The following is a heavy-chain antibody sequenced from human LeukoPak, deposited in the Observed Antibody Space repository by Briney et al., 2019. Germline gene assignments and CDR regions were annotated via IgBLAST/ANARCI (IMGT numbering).Heavy chain of an antibody. CDR1: GFTFDDYG. CDR3: ARRNQYCSGGSCSFGGRYYYYYMDI. CDR2: INWNGGST. Sequence: GGSLRLSCAASGFTFDDYGMSWVRQAPGKGLEWVSGINWNGGSTGYADSVKGRFTISRDNAKNSLYLQMNSLRAEDTAVYYCARRNQYCSGGSCSFGGRYYYYYMDIWGKGTTVTVSS. D-gene: IGHD2-15*01. V-gene: IGHV3-20*04. J-gene: IGHJ6*03.